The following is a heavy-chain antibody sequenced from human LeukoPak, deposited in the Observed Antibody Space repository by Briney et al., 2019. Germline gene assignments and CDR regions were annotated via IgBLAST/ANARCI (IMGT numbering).Heavy chain of an antibody. V-gene: IGHV1-2*02. CDR3: ARGRIAAAGTWWFDP. D-gene: IGHD6-13*01. CDR2: INPNSGGT. Sequence: ASVKVSCKDSGYTVTGYYMQWVRQAPGQGLEWMGWINPNSGGTNYAQKFQGRVTMTRDTSISTAYMELSRLRSDDTAVYYCARGRIAAAGTWWFDPWGQGTLVSVSS. CDR1: GYTVTGYY. J-gene: IGHJ5*02.